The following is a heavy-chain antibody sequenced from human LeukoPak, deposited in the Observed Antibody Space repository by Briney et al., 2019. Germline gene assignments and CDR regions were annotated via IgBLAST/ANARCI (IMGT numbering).Heavy chain of an antibody. J-gene: IGHJ5*01. V-gene: IGHV4-59*01. Sequence: SETLSLTCTVSGGSIRNSYWSWIRQPPGKGLEWIGYIFYNGDTNYNPSLKGRVTMSVDTSKNQFSLKLSSVTAADTAVYYCARLATPSTMAARGRSWFESWGQGTLVTVSS. CDR1: GGSIRNSY. D-gene: IGHD6-6*01. CDR3: ARLATPSTMAARGRSWFES. CDR2: IFYNGDT.